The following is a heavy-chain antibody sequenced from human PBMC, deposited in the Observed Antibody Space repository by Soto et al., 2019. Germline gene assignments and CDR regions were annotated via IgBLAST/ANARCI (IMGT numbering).Heavy chain of an antibody. J-gene: IGHJ5*02. CDR3: ASGIDP. CDR2: IKPDGSET. Sequence: EAQLVESGGDLVQPGGSLRLSCAASGFMFSDSWMNWVRQAPGKGLEWVANIKPDGSETDYVDSVKGRFTISRDNAKKLLYLQMNSLRVDDTAVYYCASGIDPWGQGTLVTGSS. V-gene: IGHV3-7*05. CDR1: GFMFSDSW.